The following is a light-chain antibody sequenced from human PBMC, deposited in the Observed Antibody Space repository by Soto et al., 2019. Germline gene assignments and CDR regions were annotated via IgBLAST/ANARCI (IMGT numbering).Light chain of an antibody. V-gene: IGKV3-11*01. CDR3: QQRSNWPIT. Sequence: EIVLTQSPATLSLSPGARDLLSGRASQSISNYLAWYQQKPGQAPRLLIYDASNRPTGIRARFSGSGSGTDFTLTISSLEPEDFAVYYCQQRSNWPITFGQGTRLEN. J-gene: IGKJ5*01. CDR2: DAS. CDR1: QSISNY.